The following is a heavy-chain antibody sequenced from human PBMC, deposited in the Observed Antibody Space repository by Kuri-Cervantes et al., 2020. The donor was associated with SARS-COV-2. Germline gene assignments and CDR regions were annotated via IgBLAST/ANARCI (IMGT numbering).Heavy chain of an antibody. CDR1: GFTFSSYW. D-gene: IGHD2-15*01. V-gene: IGHV3-7*01. CDR2: VKQDGSEK. Sequence: GESLKISCAASGFTFSSYWMSWVRQAPGKGLEWVANVKQDGSEKYYVDSVKGRFTISRDNAKNSLYLQMNSLRAEDTAVYYCARARVVVVAATLLPLYFDYWGQGTLGTGSA. CDR3: ARARVVVVAATLLPLYFDY. J-gene: IGHJ4*02.